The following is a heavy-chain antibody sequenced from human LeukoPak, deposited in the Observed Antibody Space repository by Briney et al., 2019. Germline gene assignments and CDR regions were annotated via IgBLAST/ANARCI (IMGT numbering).Heavy chain of an antibody. CDR2: ISGSGGST. Sequence: PGGSLRLSCAASGFTFSSYAMSWVRQAPGKGLEWVSAISGSGGSTYYADSVKGRFTISRDNSKNTLYLQMNSLRAEDTAVYYCANLDSPVRGVTDYWGQGTLVTASS. J-gene: IGHJ4*02. CDR1: GFTFSSYA. D-gene: IGHD3-10*01. V-gene: IGHV3-23*01. CDR3: ANLDSPVRGVTDY.